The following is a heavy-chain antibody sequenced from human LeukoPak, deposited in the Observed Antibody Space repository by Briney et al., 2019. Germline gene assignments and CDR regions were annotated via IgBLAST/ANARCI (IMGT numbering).Heavy chain of an antibody. Sequence: GSLRLSCAASGFTFSSYAMSWVRQAPGKGLEWVSAISGSGGSTYYADSVKGRFTISRDNSKNTLYLQMNSLRAEDTAVYYCAREIAATGVFDYWGQGTLVTVSS. CDR2: ISGSGGST. V-gene: IGHV3-23*01. CDR3: AREIAATGVFDY. J-gene: IGHJ4*02. D-gene: IGHD6-13*01. CDR1: GFTFSSYA.